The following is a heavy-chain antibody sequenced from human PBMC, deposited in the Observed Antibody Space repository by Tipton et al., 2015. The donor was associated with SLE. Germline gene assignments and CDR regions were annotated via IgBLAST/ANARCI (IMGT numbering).Heavy chain of an antibody. D-gene: IGHD2-15*01. Sequence: TLSLTCTVSGYSISSGYYWSWIRQPPGKGLEWIGEINHSGSTNYNPSLKSRVTISVDTSKNQFSLKLSSVTAADTAVYYCARGKDIVVARDAFDIWGQGTMATVSS. CDR3: ARGKDIVVARDAFDI. J-gene: IGHJ3*02. CDR1: GYSISSGYY. V-gene: IGHV4-38-2*02. CDR2: INHSGST.